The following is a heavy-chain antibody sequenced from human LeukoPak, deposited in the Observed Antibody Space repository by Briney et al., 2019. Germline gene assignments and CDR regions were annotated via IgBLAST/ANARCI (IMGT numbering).Heavy chain of an antibody. CDR1: GFTVSSNY. CDR3: ARRPAYSIGVYYYYGMDV. Sequence: GGSLRLSCAASGFTVSSNYMSWVRQAPGKGLEWVSVISGSGGSTYYADSVKGRFTISRDNSKNTLYLQMNSLRVEDTALYYCARRPAYSIGVYYYYGMDVWGQGTTVTVSS. CDR2: ISGSGGST. V-gene: IGHV3-23*01. J-gene: IGHJ6*02. D-gene: IGHD6-19*01.